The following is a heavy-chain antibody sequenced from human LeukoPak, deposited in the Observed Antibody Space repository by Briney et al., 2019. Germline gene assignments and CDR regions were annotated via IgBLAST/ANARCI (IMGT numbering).Heavy chain of an antibody. CDR2: IYSSGST. CDR3: ARDSRNSYGYSTYFDY. V-gene: IGHV4-59*01. D-gene: IGHD5-18*01. J-gene: IGHJ4*02. Sequence: SETLSLTCTVSGGSISSYYWSWIRQPPGKGLEWIGYIYSSGSTKYNPSLKSRVTISVDTSKNQFSLNLSSVTAADSAVYYCARDSRNSYGYSTYFDYWGQGTLVTVSS. CDR1: GGSISSYY.